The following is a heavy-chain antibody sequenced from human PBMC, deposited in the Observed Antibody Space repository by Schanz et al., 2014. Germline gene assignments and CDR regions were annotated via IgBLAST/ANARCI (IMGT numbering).Heavy chain of an antibody. CDR1: GFIFSNFA. D-gene: IGHD2-2*01. CDR2: ISGSGAGT. J-gene: IGHJ4*02. V-gene: IGHV3-23*04. CDR3: AREDGTSNTRCFDY. Sequence: EVQLVESGGGLVQPGGSLRLSCAASGFIFSNFAMEWVRQAPGKGLEWVSAISGSGAGTYYADSVKGRFTISRDESKNTLYLQMNSLRAEDTAVYYCAREDGTSNTRCFDYWGQGALVTVSS.